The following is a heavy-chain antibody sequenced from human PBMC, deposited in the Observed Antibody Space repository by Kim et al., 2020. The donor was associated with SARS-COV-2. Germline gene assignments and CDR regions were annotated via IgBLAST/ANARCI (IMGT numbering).Heavy chain of an antibody. J-gene: IGHJ4*02. Sequence: ASVKVSCKASGYTFTGYYMHWVRQAPGQGLEWMGWINPNSGGTNYAQKFQGRVTMTRDTSISTAYMELSRLRSDDTAVYYCARDLKWLDLAYCFDYWGQGTLVTVSS. V-gene: IGHV1-2*02. D-gene: IGHD6-19*01. CDR3: ARDLKWLDLAYCFDY. CDR1: GYTFTGYY. CDR2: INPNSGGT.